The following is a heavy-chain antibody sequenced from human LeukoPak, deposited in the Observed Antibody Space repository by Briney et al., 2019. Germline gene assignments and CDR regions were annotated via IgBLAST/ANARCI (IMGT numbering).Heavy chain of an antibody. Sequence: SETLSLTCTVSGYSISSGYYLGWIRQPPGKGLEWIGSIYYSGSTYYNPSLKSRVTISVDTSKNQFSLKLSSVTAADTAVYYCARDGRITGTTDYWGQGTLVTVSS. V-gene: IGHV4-38-2*02. J-gene: IGHJ4*02. CDR1: GYSISSGYY. CDR3: ARDGRITGTTDY. D-gene: IGHD1-7*01. CDR2: IYYSGST.